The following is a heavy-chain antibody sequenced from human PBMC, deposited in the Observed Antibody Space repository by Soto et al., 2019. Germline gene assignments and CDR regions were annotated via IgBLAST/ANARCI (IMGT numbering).Heavy chain of an antibody. V-gene: IGHV3-66*01. CDR2: IYSGGRT. Sequence: EVQLVESGGGLVQPGGSLRLSCAASGVTVSNNYMSWVRQAPGKGLEWVSVIYSGGRTYYADSVKGRFIISRDSSKNTLYLQMNSLRAEDTAVYYCAGDTYDDYRGQGTLVTVSS. CDR1: GVTVSNNY. CDR3: AGDTYDDY. D-gene: IGHD3-3*01. J-gene: IGHJ4*02.